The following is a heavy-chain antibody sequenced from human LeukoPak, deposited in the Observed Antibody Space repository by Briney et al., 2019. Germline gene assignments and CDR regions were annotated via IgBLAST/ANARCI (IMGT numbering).Heavy chain of an antibody. CDR1: GFTFSSYW. CDR3: ARLYYDFWSGYLCYFDY. J-gene: IGHJ4*02. CDR2: INSDGSST. Sequence: VGSLRLSCAASGFTFSSYWMHWVRQAPGKGLVWVSRINSDGSSTSYADSVKGRFTISRDNAKNTLYLQMNSLRAEDTAVYYCARLYYDFWSGYLCYFDYWGQGTLVTVSS. V-gene: IGHV3-74*01. D-gene: IGHD3-3*01.